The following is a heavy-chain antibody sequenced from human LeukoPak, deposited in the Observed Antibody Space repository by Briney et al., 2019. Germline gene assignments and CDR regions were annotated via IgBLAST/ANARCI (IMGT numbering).Heavy chain of an antibody. CDR2: IWYDGTNE. Sequence: GGSLRLSCASSGFTFRSYGMHWVRQALGKGLEWVAVIWYDGTNEYYADSVKGRFTISRDTSKNTLYLQMNSLRAEDTAVYYCATARGYSSEYKWGQGTLVTVSS. V-gene: IGHV3-33*03. J-gene: IGHJ4*02. D-gene: IGHD6-19*01. CDR3: ATARGYSSEYK. CDR1: GFTFRSYG.